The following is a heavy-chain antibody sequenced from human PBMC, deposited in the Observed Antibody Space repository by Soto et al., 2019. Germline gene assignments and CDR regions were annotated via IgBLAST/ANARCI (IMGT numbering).Heavy chain of an antibody. D-gene: IGHD3-10*01. Sequence: ASVKVSCKASGYTFTGYYMHWVRQAPGQGLEWMGWINPNSGGTNYAQKFQGWVTMTRDTSISTAYMELSRLRSDDTAVYYCARDQAGSGGYGMDVWGQGTTVTVSS. CDR1: GYTFTGYY. CDR3: ARDQAGSGGYGMDV. V-gene: IGHV1-2*04. J-gene: IGHJ6*02. CDR2: INPNSGGT.